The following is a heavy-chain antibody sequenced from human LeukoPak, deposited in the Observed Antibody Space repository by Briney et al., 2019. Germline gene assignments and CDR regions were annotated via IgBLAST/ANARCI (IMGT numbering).Heavy chain of an antibody. Sequence: PGGSLRLSCAASGFTFDDYAMHWVRQAPGKGLEWVSGISWNSGSIGYADSVKGRFTISRDNAKNSLYLQMNSLRAEDTALYYCAKGPGSYPQYNWFDPWGQGTLVTVSS. CDR2: ISWNSGSI. CDR1: GFTFDDYA. D-gene: IGHD3-10*01. V-gene: IGHV3-9*01. CDR3: AKGPGSYPQYNWFDP. J-gene: IGHJ5*02.